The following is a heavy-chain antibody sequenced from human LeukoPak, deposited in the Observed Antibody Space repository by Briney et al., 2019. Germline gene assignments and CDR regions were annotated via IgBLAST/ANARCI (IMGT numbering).Heavy chain of an antibody. D-gene: IGHD2-2*01. V-gene: IGHV4-59*08. CDR1: GGSISSYY. Sequence: SETLSLTCTVSGGSISSYYWSWIRQPPGKGLEWIGYICYSGSTNYNPSLKSRVTISVDTSKNQFSLKLSSVTAADTAVYYCARTPTRVKLVVVPAVSRWFDPWGQGTLVTVSS. J-gene: IGHJ5*02. CDR3: ARTPTRVKLVVVPAVSRWFDP. CDR2: ICYSGST.